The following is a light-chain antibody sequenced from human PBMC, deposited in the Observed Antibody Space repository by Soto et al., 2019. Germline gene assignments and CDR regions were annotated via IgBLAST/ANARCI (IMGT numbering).Light chain of an antibody. CDR2: DAS. Sequence: DIQMTQSPSTLSGSVGDRVTITCRASQTISSWLAWYQQKPGKAPKLLIYDASSLESGVPSRFSGSGSGTEFTLTISSLQPDDFATYYCQQYNSYAWTFGQGTKVAIK. J-gene: IGKJ1*01. CDR1: QTISSW. V-gene: IGKV1-5*01. CDR3: QQYNSYAWT.